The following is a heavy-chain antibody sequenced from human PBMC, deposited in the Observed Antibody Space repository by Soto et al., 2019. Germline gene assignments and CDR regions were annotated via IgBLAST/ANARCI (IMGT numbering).Heavy chain of an antibody. CDR1: GFTFEDYA. CDR3: AKSPGGYYYGMDV. D-gene: IGHD1-1*01. CDR2: ISWNSNNI. V-gene: IGHV3-9*01. Sequence: PGGSLRLSCAASGFTFEDYAIHWVRQVPGKGLEWVSGISWNSNNIGYADSVKGRFTISRDNAKNSLFLQLNSLRAEDTALYYCAKSPGGYYYGMDVWGQGTTVTVSS. J-gene: IGHJ6*02.